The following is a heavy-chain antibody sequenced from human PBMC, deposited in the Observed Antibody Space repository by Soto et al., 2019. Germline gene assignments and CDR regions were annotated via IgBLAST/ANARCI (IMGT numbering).Heavy chain of an antibody. J-gene: IGHJ6*02. Sequence: GGSLILSCASSGFTFRSCSMVLVRQAPGKGLEWVSDIIDSGASTYYADSVEGRFTISRDNSKSTLYLQMNSLRAEDTALYYCAKGRSYYYYYGVDVWGQGTTVTVS. CDR3: AKGRSYYYYYGVDV. CDR1: GFTFRSCS. V-gene: IGHV3-23*01. CDR2: IIDSGAST.